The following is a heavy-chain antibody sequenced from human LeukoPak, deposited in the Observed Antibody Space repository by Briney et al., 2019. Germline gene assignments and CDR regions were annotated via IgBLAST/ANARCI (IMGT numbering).Heavy chain of an antibody. D-gene: IGHD3-9*01. Sequence: SETLSLTCAVYGGSFSSYYWSWIRQPAGTALEWIGRIYTRGTITYNPSLKSRVTISVDTSKNQFSLKLSSVTAADTAVYYCARSNYDILTGYSDYWGQGTLVTVSS. J-gene: IGHJ4*02. CDR1: GGSFSSYY. V-gene: IGHV4-59*10. CDR2: IYTRGTI. CDR3: ARSNYDILTGYSDY.